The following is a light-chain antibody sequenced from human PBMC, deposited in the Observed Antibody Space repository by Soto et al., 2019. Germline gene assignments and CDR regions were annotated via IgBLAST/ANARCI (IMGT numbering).Light chain of an antibody. CDR3: MQVLHTPWT. V-gene: IGKV2-28*01. CDR1: QSLLASNGYNY. CDR2: LGS. Sequence: DIVMTQSPLSLPVTPGEPASISCRSSQSLLASNGYNYLDWYLQKPGQSPRVLIYLGSNRASGVPDRFSGSGSGTDFTLKISRVEAEDVGVYYCMQVLHTPWTFGQGTKVEIK. J-gene: IGKJ1*01.